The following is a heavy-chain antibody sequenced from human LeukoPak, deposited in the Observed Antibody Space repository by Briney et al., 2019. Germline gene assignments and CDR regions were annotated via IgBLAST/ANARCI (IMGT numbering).Heavy chain of an antibody. D-gene: IGHD3-22*01. Sequence: GASVKVSCKASGGTFSSYAISWVRQAPGQGLEWMGGIIPIFGTANYAQKFQGRVTITADESTSTAYMELSSLRSEDTAVYYCARGLNYYEPQTDYWGQGTLVTVSS. CDR2: IIPIFGTA. CDR3: ARGLNYYEPQTDY. V-gene: IGHV1-69*13. CDR1: GGTFSSYA. J-gene: IGHJ4*02.